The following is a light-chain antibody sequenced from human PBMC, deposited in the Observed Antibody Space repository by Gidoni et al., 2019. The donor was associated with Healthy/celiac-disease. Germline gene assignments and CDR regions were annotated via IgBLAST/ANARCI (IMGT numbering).Light chain of an antibody. CDR1: QSVSSN. V-gene: IGKV3-15*01. J-gene: IGKJ1*01. CDR3: QQYNNWPRT. Sequence: EIVMPQSPATLSVSPGERATLSGRANQSVSSNLAWYQQKPGQAPRLLIYGASTRATGIPARFSGSGSGTEFTLTISSLQSEDFAVYYCQQYNNWPRTFGQGTKVEIK. CDR2: GAS.